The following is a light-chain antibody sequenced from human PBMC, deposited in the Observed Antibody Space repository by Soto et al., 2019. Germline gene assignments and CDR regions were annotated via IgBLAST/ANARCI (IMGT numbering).Light chain of an antibody. CDR1: QSISTN. CDR2: GAS. V-gene: IGKV3-15*01. J-gene: IGKJ5*01. Sequence: EIVMTQSPATLSVSPGERATLSYGASQSISTNLAWYQHKPGQAPRLLIYGASTRATGIPARFSGSGSGTEFTLTINSLQSEDFAVYYCQRYNNYITFGQGTRLEIK. CDR3: QRYNNYIT.